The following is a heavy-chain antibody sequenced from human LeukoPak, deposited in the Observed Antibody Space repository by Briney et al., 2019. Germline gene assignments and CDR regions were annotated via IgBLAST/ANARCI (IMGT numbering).Heavy chain of an antibody. CDR2: INTNTGNP. J-gene: IGHJ3*02. V-gene: IGHV7-4-1*02. Sequence: ASVKVSCKASGYTFTSYTMNWVRQAPGQGLEWMGWINTNTGNPTYAQGFTGRFVFSLDTSVSTAYLQISSLKAEDTAVYYCARVIRRITIFGVARPDAFDIWGQGTMVTVS. CDR3: ARVIRRITIFGVARPDAFDI. D-gene: IGHD3-3*01. CDR1: GYTFTSYT.